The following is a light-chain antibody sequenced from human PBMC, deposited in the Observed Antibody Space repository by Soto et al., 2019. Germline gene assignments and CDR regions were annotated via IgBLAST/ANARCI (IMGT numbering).Light chain of an antibody. CDR3: QQSYNTPRT. Sequence: DIQMTQSPSSLSASVGDRITITCRASQSISSYLNWYQQKPGKAPKLLMFGASTLQSGVPSRFSGSGSGTDFTLTITSLQPEDFATYYCQQSYNTPRTFGQGTKVDIK. V-gene: IGKV1-39*01. J-gene: IGKJ1*01. CDR2: GAS. CDR1: QSISSY.